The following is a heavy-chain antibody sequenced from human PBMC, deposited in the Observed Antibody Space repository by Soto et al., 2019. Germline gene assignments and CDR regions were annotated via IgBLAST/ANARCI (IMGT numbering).Heavy chain of an antibody. CDR2: IYYSGST. J-gene: IGHJ4*02. CDR3: PRRFGGNFDS. D-gene: IGHD1-26*01. V-gene: IGHV4-59*01. Sequence: SETLRLTWSVAGGSSSGYGWSWIIKTTGKGLEWIGYIYYSGSTNYNPSLKSRVTISVDTSKNQFSLKLTSVTAADPAVYYCPRRFGGNFDSWGKGPLVTAS. CDR1: GGSSSGYG.